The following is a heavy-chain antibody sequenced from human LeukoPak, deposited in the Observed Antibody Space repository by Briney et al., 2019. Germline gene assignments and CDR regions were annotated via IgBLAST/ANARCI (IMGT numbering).Heavy chain of an antibody. CDR1: GFTFSSYG. CDR3: SRETAGGSLGY. CDR2: IWYDGSNK. V-gene: IGHV3-33*01. J-gene: IGHJ4*02. D-gene: IGHD6-13*01. Sequence: PGGSLRLSCAASGFTFSSYGMHWVRQAPGKGLEWVAVIWYDGSNKYYADSVKGRFTISRDNSKNTLYLQMNSLRAEDTAVYYCSRETAGGSLGYWGQGTLVTVSS.